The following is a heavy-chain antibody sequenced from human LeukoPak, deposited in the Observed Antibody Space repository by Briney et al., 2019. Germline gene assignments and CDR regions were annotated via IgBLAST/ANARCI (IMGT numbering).Heavy chain of an antibody. CDR3: ARNDYESSGFDF. CDR1: GYSISTSNW. D-gene: IGHD3-22*01. V-gene: IGHV4-28*01. Sequence: SDTLSLTCAVSGYSISTSNWWGSIRQPPGKGLEWIGYIYYSGSTFYDPSLKSRVTMSVDTSNNQFSLKLSSVTAVDSAVYYCARNDYESSGFDFWGQGALVTVSS. J-gene: IGHJ4*02. CDR2: IYYSGST.